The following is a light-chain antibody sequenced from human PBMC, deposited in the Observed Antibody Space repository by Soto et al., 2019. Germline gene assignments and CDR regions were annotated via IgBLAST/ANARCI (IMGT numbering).Light chain of an antibody. CDR3: LQHNSYPRT. V-gene: IGKV1-17*01. CDR2: AAS. Sequence: DIQMTQSPSSLSASVGDRVTITCRASQGIRTDLGWFQQKPGKAPKRLIYAASSLQSGVPSRFSGSGSGTEFTLTISSLQPEDFATYYCLQHNSYPRTFGQGTKVEIK. J-gene: IGKJ1*01. CDR1: QGIRTD.